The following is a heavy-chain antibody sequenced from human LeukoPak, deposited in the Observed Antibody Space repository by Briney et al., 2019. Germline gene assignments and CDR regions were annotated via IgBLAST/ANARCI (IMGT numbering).Heavy chain of an antibody. J-gene: IGHJ4*02. CDR2: IRYDGNNK. CDR1: GFIFSDYV. CDR3: AKDVNTGGDYFDY. Sequence: GGSLRLSCAASGFIFSDYVMHWVRQAPGKGLEWVAFIRYDGNNKYYADSVNGRFTISRDNSKNTLYLQMNSLRAEDTAVYYCAKDVNTGGDYFDYWGQGTLVTVSS. D-gene: IGHD1-14*01. V-gene: IGHV3-30*02.